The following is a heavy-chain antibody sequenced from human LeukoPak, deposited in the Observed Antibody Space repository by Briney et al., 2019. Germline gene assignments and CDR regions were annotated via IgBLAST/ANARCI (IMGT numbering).Heavy chain of an antibody. CDR3: ASYFAWGSGYDLVDY. D-gene: IGHD5-12*01. CDR2: IKQDGSEK. V-gene: IGHV3-7*01. Sequence: PGGSLRLSCVASGFTFSTYWMTWVRQAPGKGLEWVANIKQDGSEKYYVDSVKGRFTISRDNAKNSLYLQMNSLRAEDTAVYYCASYFAWGSGYDLVDYWGQGTLVTVSS. J-gene: IGHJ4*02. CDR1: GFTFSTYW.